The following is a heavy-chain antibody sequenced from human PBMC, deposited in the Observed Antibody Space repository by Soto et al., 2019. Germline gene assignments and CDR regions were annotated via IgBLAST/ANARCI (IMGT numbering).Heavy chain of an antibody. Sequence: PGESLKISCKGSGYKFIDYWIGWVRQVPGKGLEWMGSIYPGDFDIKYGPSFQGQVTISADKSITTVYLQWSSLKASDTGIYYCARAFGVEYYDRRSWYSAYWGQGTQVTVSS. CDR3: ARAFGVEYYDRRSWYSAY. D-gene: IGHD3-16*01. CDR1: GYKFIDYW. J-gene: IGHJ4*02. CDR2: IYPGDFDI. V-gene: IGHV5-51*01.